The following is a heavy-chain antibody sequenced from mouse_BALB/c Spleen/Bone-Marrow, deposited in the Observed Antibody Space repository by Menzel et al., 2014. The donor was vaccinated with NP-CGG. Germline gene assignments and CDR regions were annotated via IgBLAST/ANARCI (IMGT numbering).Heavy chain of an antibody. J-gene: IGHJ2*01. Sequence: VQVQQSGAELVKPGASVKLSCTASGFNIKDTYMHWVKQRPEQGLEWIGRIDPANGNTKYDPKFQGKATITADTSSNTAYLQLSSLTSEDTAVYYCASYDYGYYFDYWGQGTTLTVSS. CDR3: ASYDYGYYFDY. D-gene: IGHD2-4*01. V-gene: IGHV14-3*02. CDR2: IDPANGNT. CDR1: GFNIKDTY.